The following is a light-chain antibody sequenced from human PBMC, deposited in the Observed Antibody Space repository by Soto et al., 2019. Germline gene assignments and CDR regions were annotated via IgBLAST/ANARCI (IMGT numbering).Light chain of an antibody. CDR1: SSDVVGYNY. J-gene: IGLJ1*01. CDR3: RSYTTSNTLG. CDR2: EVT. Sequence: QSALTQPASVSGSPVQSITISCTGTSSDVVGYNYVSWYQQHPGKAPKLLLYEVTYRPSGVSNRFSGSKAGNTASLPNSGRQAEAGADHCCRSYTTSNTLGLGTGT. V-gene: IGLV2-14*03.